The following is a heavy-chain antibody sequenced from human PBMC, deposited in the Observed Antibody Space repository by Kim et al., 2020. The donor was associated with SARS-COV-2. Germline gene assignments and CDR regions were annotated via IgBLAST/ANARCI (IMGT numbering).Heavy chain of an antibody. Sequence: SETLSLTCTVSGGSISSSSYYWGWIRQPPGKGLEWIGSIYYSGSTYYNPSLKSRVTISVDTSKNQFSLKLSSVTAADTAVYYCARHAFQGSSWYGGWFDPWGQGTLVTVSS. CDR2: IYYSGST. D-gene: IGHD6-13*01. CDR1: GGSISSSSYY. V-gene: IGHV4-39*01. J-gene: IGHJ5*02. CDR3: ARHAFQGSSWYGGWFDP.